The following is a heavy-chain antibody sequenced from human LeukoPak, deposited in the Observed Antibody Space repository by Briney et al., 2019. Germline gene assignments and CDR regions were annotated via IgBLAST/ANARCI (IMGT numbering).Heavy chain of an antibody. J-gene: IGHJ5*02. D-gene: IGHD2-15*01. CDR2: IYTSGST. V-gene: IGHV4-4*09. Sequence: SETLSLTFTVSGGSISSYYWSWIRQPPGKGLEWIGYIYTSGSTNYNPSLKSRVTISVDTSKNQFSLKLSSVTAADTAVYYCARALGYCSGGSCYRWFDPWGQGTLVTVSS. CDR3: ARALGYCSGGSCYRWFDP. CDR1: GGSISSYY.